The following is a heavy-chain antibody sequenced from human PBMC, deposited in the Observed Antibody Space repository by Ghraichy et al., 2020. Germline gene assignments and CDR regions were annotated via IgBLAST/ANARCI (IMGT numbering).Heavy chain of an antibody. CDR1: GYTFTNYG. CDR3: ARDMFYDSTSSGYGAFPI. CDR2: ISAYNAKT. J-gene: IGHJ3*02. V-gene: IGHV1-18*01. D-gene: IGHD3-22*01. Sequence: ASVKVSCKASGYTFTNYGVNWVRQAPGQGLEWMGWISAYNAKTKFAQKFQGRVTMTTDTSTRTAYMDLRSLRSDDTAVYYCARDMFYDSTSSGYGAFPIWGQGTMVTVSS.